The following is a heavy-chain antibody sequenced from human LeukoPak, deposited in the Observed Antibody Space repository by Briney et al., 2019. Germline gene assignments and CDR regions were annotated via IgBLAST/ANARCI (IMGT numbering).Heavy chain of an antibody. CDR2: IYNSGST. V-gene: IGHV4-38-2*02. J-gene: IGHJ5*02. CDR3: ARAYSSSWYFNWFDP. Sequence: SETLSLTCTVSGYSISSGYFWGWIRQPPGKGLGWIGTIYNSGSTYYNASLESRVTISVDTSKNQFSLKLSSVTAADTAVYYCARAYSSSWYFNWFDPWGKGTRVSVSS. D-gene: IGHD6-13*01. CDR1: GYSISSGYF.